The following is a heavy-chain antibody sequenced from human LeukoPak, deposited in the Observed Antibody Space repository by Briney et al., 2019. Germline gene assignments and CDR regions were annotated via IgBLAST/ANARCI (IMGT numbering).Heavy chain of an antibody. D-gene: IGHD3-10*01. J-gene: IGHJ6*03. CDR1: GYTFTSYD. Sequence: ASVKVSCKASGYTFTSYDVNWVRQATGQGLEWMGWMNPNSGNTGYAQKFQGRVTMTRNTSISTAYMELSSLRSEDTAVYYCASVSHYYGSGSLRGYMDVWGKGTTVTVSS. CDR3: ASVSHYYGSGSLRGYMDV. V-gene: IGHV1-8*01. CDR2: MNPNSGNT.